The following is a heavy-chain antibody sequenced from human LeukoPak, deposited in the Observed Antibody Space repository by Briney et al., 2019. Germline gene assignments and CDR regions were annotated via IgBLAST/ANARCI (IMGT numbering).Heavy chain of an antibody. V-gene: IGHV4-34*01. CDR2: IYHSGST. CDR1: GGSFSGYY. Sequence: PSETLSLTCAVYGGSFSGYYWSWIRQPPGKGLEWIGEIYHSGSTNYNPSLKSRVTISVDKSKNQFSLKLSSVTAADTAVYYCARVTGSENWFDPWGQGTLVTVSS. CDR3: ARVTGSENWFDP. D-gene: IGHD1-14*01. J-gene: IGHJ5*02.